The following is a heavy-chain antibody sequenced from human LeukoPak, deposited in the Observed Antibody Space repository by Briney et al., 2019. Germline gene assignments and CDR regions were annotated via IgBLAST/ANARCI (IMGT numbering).Heavy chain of an antibody. Sequence: SETLSLTCTVSGGSISSSSAYWGWIRQPPGKGLEWIGSIYYSKNTYYNPSLKSRVTISADTSKSQFSLKLTSVIAADTAVYYCARTSRDGYIGSFDIWGQGTMVTVSS. CDR3: ARTSRDGYIGSFDI. J-gene: IGHJ3*02. D-gene: IGHD5-24*01. V-gene: IGHV4-39*07. CDR1: GGSISSSSAY. CDR2: IYYSKNT.